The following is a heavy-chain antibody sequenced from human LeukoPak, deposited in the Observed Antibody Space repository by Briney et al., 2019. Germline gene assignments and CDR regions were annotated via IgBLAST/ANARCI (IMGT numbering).Heavy chain of an antibody. CDR3: ARFSSWIVAKYFDY. D-gene: IGHD5-12*01. V-gene: IGHV4-31*03. CDR2: IYYSGST. CDR1: GGSISSGGYY. J-gene: IGHJ4*02. Sequence: PSETLSLTCTVSGGSISSGGYYWSWIRQHPGKGLEWIGYIYYSGSTYYNPSLKSRVTISVDTSKNQFSLTLRSVTAADTAVYYCARFSSWIVAKYFDYWGQGALVTVSS.